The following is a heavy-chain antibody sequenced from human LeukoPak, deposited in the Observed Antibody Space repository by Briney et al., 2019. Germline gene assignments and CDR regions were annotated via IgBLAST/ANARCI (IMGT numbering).Heavy chain of an antibody. CDR1: GFTFSSHS. CDR2: ISSDSSTI. Sequence: PGGSLRLSCAASGFTFSSHSMNWVRQAPGKGLEWVSYISSDSSTIYYADSVKGRFTISRDNSKNTLYLQMNSLRAEDTAVYYCARDNYDYVWGSSHAFDIWGQGTMVTVSS. V-gene: IGHV3-48*01. CDR3: ARDNYDYVWGSSHAFDI. D-gene: IGHD3-16*01. J-gene: IGHJ3*02.